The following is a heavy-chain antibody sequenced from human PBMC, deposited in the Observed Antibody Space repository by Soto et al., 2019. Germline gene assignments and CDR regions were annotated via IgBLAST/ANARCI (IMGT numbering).Heavy chain of an antibody. CDR3: ANLSYGDYSYYYYGMDV. CDR1: GFTFSSYG. V-gene: IGHV3-30*18. Sequence: QPGGSLRLSCAASGFTFSSYGMHWVRQAPGKGLEWVAVISYDGSNKYYADSVKGRFTISRDNSKNTLYLQMNSLRAEDTAVYYCANLSYGDYSYYYYGMDVWGQGTTVTVSS. CDR2: ISYDGSNK. D-gene: IGHD4-17*01. J-gene: IGHJ6*02.